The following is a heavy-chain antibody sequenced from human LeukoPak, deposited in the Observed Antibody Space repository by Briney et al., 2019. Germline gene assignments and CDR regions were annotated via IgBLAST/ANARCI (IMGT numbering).Heavy chain of an antibody. D-gene: IGHD5-18*01. Sequence: TGGSLRLSCAASGFTFSSYAMSWVRQAPGKGLEWVAFIRYDGSNKYYADSVKGRFTISRDNAKSSLYLQMNSLRAEDTAVYYCTRDPHSLDYWGQGTLVIVSS. CDR1: GFTFSSYA. J-gene: IGHJ4*02. V-gene: IGHV3-30*02. CDR3: TRDPHSLDY. CDR2: IRYDGSNK.